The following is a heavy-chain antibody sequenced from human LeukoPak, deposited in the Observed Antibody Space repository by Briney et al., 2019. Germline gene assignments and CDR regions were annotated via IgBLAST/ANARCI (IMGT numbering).Heavy chain of an antibody. Sequence: ASVKVSCKASGYTFTTYGISWVRQAAGHGLEGMGWISAYNGNTNYAQKLQGRVTMTTDTSTKTAYMELRSLRADDTAVYYCASGYCSGGSCYGPLDYWGQGTLVIVSS. CDR1: GYTFTTYG. J-gene: IGHJ4*02. D-gene: IGHD2-15*01. CDR3: ASGYCSGGSCYGPLDY. CDR2: ISAYNGNT. V-gene: IGHV1-18*01.